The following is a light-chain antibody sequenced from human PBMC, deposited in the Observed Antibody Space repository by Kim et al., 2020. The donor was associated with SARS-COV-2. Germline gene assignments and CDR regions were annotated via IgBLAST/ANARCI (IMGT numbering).Light chain of an antibody. CDR1: NSDIXSNX. CDR2: SDN. J-gene: IGLJ1*01. Sequence: PIACSGXNSDIXSNXVNXYXQLXGXTPKLLIYSDNQRPSGVPDRFXGSKSGTSASLAISGLQPEDEXDYYCAAWDESLNGPYVFGSGTKVTVL. V-gene: IGLV1-44*01. CDR3: AAWDESLNGPYV.